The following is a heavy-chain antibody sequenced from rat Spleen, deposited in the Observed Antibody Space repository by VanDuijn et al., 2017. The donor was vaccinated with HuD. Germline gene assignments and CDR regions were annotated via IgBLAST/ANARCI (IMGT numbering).Heavy chain of an antibody. V-gene: IGHV5-25*01. CDR1: GFTFSNYD. Sequence: EVQLVESGGGLVQPGGSLKLSCAASGFTFSNYDMAWVRQAPTKGLEWVASISPSGGSTYYRDSVKGRFTVSRDNAKSTLYLQMDSLRSEDTATYYCARLNSYYWYFDFWGPGTMVTVSS. D-gene: IGHD1-10*01. J-gene: IGHJ1*01. CDR3: ARLNSYYWYFDF. CDR2: ISPSGGST.